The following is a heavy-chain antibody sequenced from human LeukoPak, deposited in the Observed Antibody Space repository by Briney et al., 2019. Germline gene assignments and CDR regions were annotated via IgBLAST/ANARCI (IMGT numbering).Heavy chain of an antibody. CDR1: GFTFSSYA. J-gene: IGHJ3*02. D-gene: IGHD4-23*01. Sequence: GGSLRLSCAASGFTFSSYAMSWVRQAPGKGLEWVSAISGSGGSTYYADSVKGRFTISRDNSKNTLYLQMNSLRSEDTAVYFCAKGDYGGNSHTFDIWGQGTMVTVSS. V-gene: IGHV3-23*01. CDR3: AKGDYGGNSHTFDI. CDR2: ISGSGGST.